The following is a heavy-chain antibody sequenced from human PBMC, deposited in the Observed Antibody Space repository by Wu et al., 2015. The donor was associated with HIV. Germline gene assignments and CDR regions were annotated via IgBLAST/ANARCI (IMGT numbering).Heavy chain of an antibody. CDR1: GGSFSGYY. J-gene: IGHJ1*01. Sequence: QVQLQESGPGLVKPSETLSLTCAVYGGSFSGYYWSWIRQPPGKGLEWIGEINHSGSTNYNPSLKSRVTISVDTSKNQFSLKLSSVTAADTAVYYCARGQRNIVVVPSRSLYFQHWGQGTLVTVSS. V-gene: IGHV4-34*01. CDR2: INHSGST. CDR3: ARGQRNIVVVPSRSLYFQH. D-gene: IGHD2-21*01.